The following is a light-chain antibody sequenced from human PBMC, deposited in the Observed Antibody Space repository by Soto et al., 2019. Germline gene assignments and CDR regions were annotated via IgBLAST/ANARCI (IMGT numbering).Light chain of an antibody. CDR1: SSDVGGYNY. J-gene: IGLJ3*02. CDR3: SSYAASNNFYFV. CDR2: EVT. V-gene: IGLV2-8*01. Sequence: QSALTQPPSASGSPGQSVTISCTGTSSDVGGYNYVSWYQQYPGRAPKLMIYEVTKRPSWVPDPFSGSKSGNTASLTVSGLQAEDEADYYCSSYAASNNFYFVFGGGTKLTVL.